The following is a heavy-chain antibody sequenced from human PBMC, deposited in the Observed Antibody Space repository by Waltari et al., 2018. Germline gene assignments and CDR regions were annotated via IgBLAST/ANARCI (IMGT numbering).Heavy chain of an antibody. CDR2: VNSNRSNQ. Sequence: QVQLVQSGAEVKKPGASVKVSCKASGYTFTSYDINWVRQATGQGLEWMGWVNSNRSNQGYARELQGEDNMTRNTSRSTAYMELSSLGSEDTAVYYGARGRELRYFIWRGRRNYWFDPWGQGTLVTVSS. D-gene: IGHD3-9*01. V-gene: IGHV1-8*01. J-gene: IGHJ5*02. CDR1: GYTFTSYD. CDR3: ARGRELRYFIWRGRRNYWFDP.